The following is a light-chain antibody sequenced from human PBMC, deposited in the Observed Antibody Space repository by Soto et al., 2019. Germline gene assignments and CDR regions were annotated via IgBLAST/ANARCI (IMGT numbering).Light chain of an antibody. CDR2: EVS. Sequence: QSALTQPASVSGSPGQSITISCTGTSSDVGDYNYVSWYQQHPGKAPKLMIYEVSNRPSGVSNRFSGSKSGNTASLTISGLQAEDEADYYCSSYTDSSTYVVFGGGTKLTV. V-gene: IGLV2-14*01. CDR1: SSDVGDYNY. CDR3: SSYTDSSTYVV. J-gene: IGLJ2*01.